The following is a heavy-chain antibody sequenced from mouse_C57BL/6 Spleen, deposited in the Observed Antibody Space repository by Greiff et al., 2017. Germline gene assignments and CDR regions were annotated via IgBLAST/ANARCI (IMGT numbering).Heavy chain of an antibody. CDR2: IDPENGDT. V-gene: IGHV14-4*01. Sequence: VQLQQSGAELVRPGASVKLSCTASGFNIKDDYMHWVKQRPEQGLEWIGWIDPENGDTEYASKFQGKATITADTSSHTAYLQLSSLTSEDTAVYYCTTEGIYYGSSYGNSMDYWGQGTSVTVSS. D-gene: IGHD1-1*01. CDR3: TTEGIYYGSSYGNSMDY. CDR1: GFNIKDDY. J-gene: IGHJ4*01.